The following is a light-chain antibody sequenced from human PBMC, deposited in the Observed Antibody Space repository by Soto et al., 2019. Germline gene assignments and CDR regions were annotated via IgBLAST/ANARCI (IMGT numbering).Light chain of an antibody. V-gene: IGKV3-15*01. CDR2: GAS. J-gene: IGKJ4*01. CDR3: QQRSDWPLT. CDR1: QSVSIN. Sequence: TVLTQSPGTLSVSPGERASLSCRASQSVSINLAWYQQKPGQAPRLLIYGASTRATGIPARFSGSGSGTEFTLSINSLQSEDFAVYYCQQRSDWPLTFGGGTKVDIK.